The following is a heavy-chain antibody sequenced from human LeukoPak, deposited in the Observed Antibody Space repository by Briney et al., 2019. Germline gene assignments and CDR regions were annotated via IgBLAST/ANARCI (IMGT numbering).Heavy chain of an antibody. Sequence: SETLSLTCTVSGGSISSYYWSWIRQPPGKGLEWIGYIYYTGNTNYNPSLKSRITISVDTSKDQFSLKLSSVTAADTAFYYCARSASSSSRSAFDIWGQGTMVTVSS. J-gene: IGHJ3*02. V-gene: IGHV4-59*13. D-gene: IGHD6-6*01. CDR1: GGSISSYY. CDR3: ARSASSSSRSAFDI. CDR2: IYYTGNT.